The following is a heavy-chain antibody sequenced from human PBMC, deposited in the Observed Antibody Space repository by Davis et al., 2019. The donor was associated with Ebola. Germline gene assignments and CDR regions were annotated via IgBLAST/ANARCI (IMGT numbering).Heavy chain of an antibody. V-gene: IGHV4-28*05. J-gene: IGHJ4*02. Sequence: MPSETLSLTCAVSYYSITTDHWCSWIRQPPGRGLDWIGYIPYGGKISYNPSLTGRVTMSIDTSTNQFSLTLTSATALDTAVYYCAKKDNGFYPFDVWGRGTLVTVSS. CDR2: IPYGGKI. D-gene: IGHD2-2*03. CDR1: YYSITTDHW. CDR3: AKKDNGFYPFDV.